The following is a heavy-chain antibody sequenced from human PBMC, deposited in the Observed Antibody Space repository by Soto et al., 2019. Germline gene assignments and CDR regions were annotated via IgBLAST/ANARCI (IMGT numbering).Heavy chain of an antibody. V-gene: IGHV4-61*01. Sequence: SETLSLTCTVSGGSVSSGSYYWSWIRQPPGKGLEWIGYIYYSGSTNYNPSLKSRVTISVDTSKNQFSLKLSSVTAADTAVYYCARANYARNAFDIWGQGTMVT. CDR2: IYYSGST. CDR3: ARANYARNAFDI. D-gene: IGHD1-7*01. CDR1: GGSVSSGSYY. J-gene: IGHJ3*02.